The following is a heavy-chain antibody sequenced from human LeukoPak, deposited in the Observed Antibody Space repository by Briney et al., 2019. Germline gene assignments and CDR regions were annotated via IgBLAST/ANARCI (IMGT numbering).Heavy chain of an antibody. J-gene: IGHJ4*02. D-gene: IGHD7-27*01. CDR3: AKDGRWGKLGIPAD. Sequence: GGSLRLSCAASGFTFSSYAMHWVRQAPGKGLEWVAVISYDGSNKYYADSVKGRFTISRDNSKNTLYLQMNSLRAEDTAVYYCAKDGRWGKLGIPADWGQGTLVTVSS. V-gene: IGHV3-30-3*01. CDR1: GFTFSSYA. CDR2: ISYDGSNK.